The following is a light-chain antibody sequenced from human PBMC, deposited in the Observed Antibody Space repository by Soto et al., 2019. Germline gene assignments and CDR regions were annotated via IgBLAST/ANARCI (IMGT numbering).Light chain of an antibody. V-gene: IGKV3-20*01. CDR2: GAS. Sequence: EIVLTQSPGTLSLSPGERATLSCRASQSVSSSYLAWYQQKPGQAPRLLIYGASSRATGIPDRFSGSGFGTAFTLTISRLEPEYFSVYYCRQDGSSLFTFGPGIKVDIK. CDR1: QSVSSSY. CDR3: RQDGSSLFT. J-gene: IGKJ3*01.